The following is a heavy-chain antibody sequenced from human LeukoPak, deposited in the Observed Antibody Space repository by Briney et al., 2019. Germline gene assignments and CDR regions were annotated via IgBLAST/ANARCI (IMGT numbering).Heavy chain of an antibody. CDR1: GGSISSGSYY. D-gene: IGHD3-22*01. Sequence: SETLSLTCTVSGGSISSGSYYWGWIRQPPGKGLEWIGSIYYSGSTYYNPSLKSRVTISVDTSKNQFSLKLSSVTAADTAVYYCVLRPYYYDSSGYSHFDYWGQGTLVTVSS. J-gene: IGHJ4*02. CDR3: VLRPYYYDSSGYSHFDY. CDR2: IYYSGST. V-gene: IGHV4-39*07.